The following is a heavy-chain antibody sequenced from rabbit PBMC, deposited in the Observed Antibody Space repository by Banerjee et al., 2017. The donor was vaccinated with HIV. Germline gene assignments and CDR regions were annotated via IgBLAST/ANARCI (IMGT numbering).Heavy chain of an antibody. Sequence: QSLEESGGDLVKPGASLTLTCTASGFSFSSSYYMCWVRQAPGKGLEWIACIYAGSSGSTYYASWAKGRFTISKTSSTTVTLQMTSLTAADTATYFCARDWRSDDGNLWGQGTLVTVS. V-gene: IGHV1S40*01. CDR3: ARDWRSDDGNL. CDR1: GFSFSSSYY. D-gene: IGHD2-1*01. J-gene: IGHJ4*01. CDR2: IYAGSSGST.